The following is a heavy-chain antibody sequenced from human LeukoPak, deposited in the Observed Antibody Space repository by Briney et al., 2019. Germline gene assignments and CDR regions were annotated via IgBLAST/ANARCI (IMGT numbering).Heavy chain of an antibody. D-gene: IGHD5-24*01. J-gene: IGHJ4*02. CDR1: GFTFSSYS. CDR2: ISYDANNK. Sequence: PGGSLRLSCAASGFTFSSYSMHWVRQAPGKGLEWVAVISYDANNKYYADSVKGRFTISRDNSKNTLYLQMNSLRAEDTAVYYCAKDRHPARSDGYYFDYWGQGTLVTVSS. V-gene: IGHV3-30*18. CDR3: AKDRHPARSDGYYFDY.